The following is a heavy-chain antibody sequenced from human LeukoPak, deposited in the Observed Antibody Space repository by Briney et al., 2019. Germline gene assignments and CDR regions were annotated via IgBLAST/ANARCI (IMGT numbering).Heavy chain of an antibody. CDR1: GFTFSDNY. Sequence: PGGSPRLSCAASGFTFSDNYMSWIRQAPGKGLEWISYISSSGSTLYYADSVKGRFTISRDNAKNSLYLQMNSLRAEDTAVYYCARQYYHSSGYYYGDDYWGQGTLVTVSS. J-gene: IGHJ4*02. CDR2: ISSSGSTL. V-gene: IGHV3-11*01. D-gene: IGHD3-22*01. CDR3: ARQYYHSSGYYYGDDY.